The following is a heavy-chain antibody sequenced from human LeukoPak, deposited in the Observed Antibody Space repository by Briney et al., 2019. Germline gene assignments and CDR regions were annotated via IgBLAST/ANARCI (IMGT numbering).Heavy chain of an antibody. CDR3: ARGQVPAARGYNWFDP. CDR2: INARGDT. CDR1: GWSFNDYY. J-gene: IGHJ5*02. D-gene: IGHD2-2*01. Sequence: SETLSLTCAVYGWSFNDYYWNWLRQPPGKGLEWIGEINARGDTDYNPSLKSRVTISADTSKKQFSLRLTSMIAADTALYYCARGQVPAARGYNWFDPWGQGTLVTVSS. V-gene: IGHV4-34*01.